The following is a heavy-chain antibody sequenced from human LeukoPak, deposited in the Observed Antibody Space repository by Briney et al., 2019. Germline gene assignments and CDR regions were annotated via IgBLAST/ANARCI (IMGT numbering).Heavy chain of an antibody. CDR2: ISSSGSTI. CDR1: GFTFSDYY. V-gene: IGHV3-11*01. Sequence: GGSLRLSCAASGFTFSDYYMSWIRQAPGKGLEWVSYISSSGSTIYYADSVKGRFTISRDNAKNSLYLQMNSLRAEDTAVYYCARDSLRYSSSWYGSRTGVNWFDPWGQGTLVTVSS. J-gene: IGHJ5*02. CDR3: ARDSLRYSSSWYGSRTGVNWFDP. D-gene: IGHD6-13*01.